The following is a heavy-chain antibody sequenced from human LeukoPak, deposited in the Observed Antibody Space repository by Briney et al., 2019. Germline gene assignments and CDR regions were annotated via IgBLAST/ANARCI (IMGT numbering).Heavy chain of an antibody. V-gene: IGHV4-4*07. CDR2: LYSSGST. D-gene: IGHD2-2*01. J-gene: IGHJ6*04. Sequence: SETLSLTCTVSGGSINNYYWSWIRRPAGKGLEWIGRLYSSGSTNFNPSLKSRVTMSLDTSKNQFSLKLSSVTAADTAVYYCARAGCSSLNCYTMDVWGKGTTVTISS. CDR1: GGSINNYY. CDR3: ARAGCSSLNCYTMDV.